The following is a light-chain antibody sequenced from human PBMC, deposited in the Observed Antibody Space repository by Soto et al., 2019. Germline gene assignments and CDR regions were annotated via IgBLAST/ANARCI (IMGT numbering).Light chain of an antibody. CDR1: SSDIGGYNY. Sequence: QSVLTQPRSVSGSPGQSVTISCTGTSSDIGGYNYVSWYQQHPGKAPKLMIYDVTKRPSGVPDRFSGSKSGNTASLTISGLQLDDESDYYCYSYAGNYTVVFGGGTKLTVL. V-gene: IGLV2-11*01. J-gene: IGLJ2*01. CDR3: YSYAGNYTVV. CDR2: DVT.